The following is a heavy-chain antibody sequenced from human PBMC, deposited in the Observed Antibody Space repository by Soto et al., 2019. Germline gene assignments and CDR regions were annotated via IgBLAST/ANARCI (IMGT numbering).Heavy chain of an antibody. CDR3: AKSPGSGWYGSLDY. CDR1: GFTFSSYA. J-gene: IGHJ4*02. CDR2: ITGSGATT. D-gene: IGHD6-19*01. V-gene: IGHV3-23*01. Sequence: EVLLLESGGGLVQPGGSLRLSCAASGFTFSSYAMSWVRQAPGKGLEWVSGITGSGATTYYTDSVKGRFTISRDNSKNTLYLQMNSLRAEDTAVYYCAKSPGSGWYGSLDYWGQGTLVTVSS.